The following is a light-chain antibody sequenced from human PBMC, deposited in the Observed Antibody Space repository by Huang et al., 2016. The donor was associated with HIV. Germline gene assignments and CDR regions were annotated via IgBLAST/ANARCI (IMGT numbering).Light chain of an antibody. CDR2: DAS. V-gene: IGKV1-33*01. CDR3: QQCDNLPFT. Sequence: DIQMTQSPSSLSASVGDRVTITCRASQDISDCLNWYQQKPGKAPILLIYDASNLEIGVPSRCSGSGSGRDFTFTINSLQPEDFAAYYCQQCDNLPFTFGPGTKVHI. CDR1: QDISDC. J-gene: IGKJ3*01.